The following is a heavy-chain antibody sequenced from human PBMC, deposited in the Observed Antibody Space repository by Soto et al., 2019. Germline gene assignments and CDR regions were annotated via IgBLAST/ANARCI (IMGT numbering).Heavy chain of an antibody. J-gene: IGHJ3*02. CDR2: IIPIFGTA. CDR1: GGTFSSCA. Sequence: SVKVSCKASGGTFSSCAISWVRQAPGQGLEWMGGIIPIFGTANYAQKFQGRVTITADKSTSTAYMELRRLPAEDPAIHSCARDGSNHPHPDDDFDIWGQGTMVTASS. CDR3: ARDGSNHPHPDDDFDI. V-gene: IGHV1-69*06.